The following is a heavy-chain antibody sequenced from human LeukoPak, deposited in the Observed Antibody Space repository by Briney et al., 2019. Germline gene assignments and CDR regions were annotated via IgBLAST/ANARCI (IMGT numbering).Heavy chain of an antibody. CDR2: IYTSGTT. Sequence: SETLSLTCTVSGGSISSYYWSWIRQPAGKGLEWIGRIYTSGTTNYNPSLKSRVTMSVDTSKNQFSLKLSSVTAADTAVYYCARDVITFGGVIVALDYWGQGTLVTVSS. D-gene: IGHD3-16*02. CDR1: GGSISSYY. CDR3: ARDVITFGGVIVALDY. V-gene: IGHV4-4*07. J-gene: IGHJ4*02.